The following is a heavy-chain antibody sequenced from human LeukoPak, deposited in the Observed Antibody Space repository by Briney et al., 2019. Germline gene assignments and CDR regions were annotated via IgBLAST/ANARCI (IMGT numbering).Heavy chain of an antibody. CDR3: ARVPGYSSSWYKDY. CDR2: MYSGGST. Sequence: PGGSLRLSCAASGLSVSNNYMRCVRQAPGKGLEWVSVMYSGGSTYYADSVQGGFSISRDSSKNTVDLQMNSLRAEDTAVYYCARVPGYSSSWYKDYWGQGTLVTVSS. J-gene: IGHJ4*02. CDR1: GLSVSNNY. V-gene: IGHV3-53*01. D-gene: IGHD6-13*01.